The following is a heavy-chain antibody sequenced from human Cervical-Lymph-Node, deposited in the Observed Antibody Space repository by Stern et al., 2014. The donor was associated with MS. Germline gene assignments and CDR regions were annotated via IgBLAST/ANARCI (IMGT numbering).Heavy chain of an antibody. CDR1: GFTVSRDY. V-gene: IGHV3-53*01. Sequence: EVQLVQSGGGVIQPGGSLRLSCTASGFTVSRDYMTWVRQAQGKGLECVSLITNVGSTFYTDSVKGRFTISRDDSKNTVYLHMTSLRAEDTAMYYCARDTSSPERSDWWGQGTLVTVSS. CDR3: ARDTSSPERSDW. D-gene: IGHD1-1*01. J-gene: IGHJ4*02. CDR2: ITNVGST.